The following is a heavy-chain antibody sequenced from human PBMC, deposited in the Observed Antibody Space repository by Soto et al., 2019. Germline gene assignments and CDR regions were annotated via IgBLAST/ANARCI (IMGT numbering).Heavy chain of an antibody. CDR2: INHSGST. Sequence: ASETLSLTCAVYGGSFSGYYWSWIRQPPGKGLEWIGEINHSGSTNYNPSLKSRVTISVDTSKNQFSLKLSSVTAEDTAVYYCAKDAPDYNGWYYFDSWGQGTLVTVSS. CDR1: GGSFSGYY. J-gene: IGHJ4*02. D-gene: IGHD6-19*01. CDR3: AKDAPDYNGWYYFDS. V-gene: IGHV4-34*01.